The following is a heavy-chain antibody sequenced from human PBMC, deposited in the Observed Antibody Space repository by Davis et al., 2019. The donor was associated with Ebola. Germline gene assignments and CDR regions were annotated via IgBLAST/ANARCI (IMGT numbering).Heavy chain of an antibody. V-gene: IGHV3-21*01. Sequence: PGGSLRLSCAASGFTFSRYTMNWVRQAPGKGLEWVSSISSSSSYIYYADSVKGRFTISRDNAKNSLYLQMNSLRAEDTAVYYCAREADYYDSSGYSHYFGYWGQGTLVTVSS. CDR1: GFTFSRYT. CDR2: ISSSSSYI. CDR3: AREADYYDSSGYSHYFGY. J-gene: IGHJ4*02. D-gene: IGHD3-22*01.